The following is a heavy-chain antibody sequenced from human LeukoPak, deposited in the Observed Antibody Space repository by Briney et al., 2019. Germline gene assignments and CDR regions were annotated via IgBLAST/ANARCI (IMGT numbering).Heavy chain of an antibody. V-gene: IGHV3-23*01. J-gene: IGHJ4*02. CDR3: AKAFGSGSYYAGGFDY. D-gene: IGHD3-10*01. CDR1: GFTFSSYA. Sequence: GGSLRLSCAASGFTFSSYAMSWVRQAPGKGLEWVSTISGSDSSTYYADSVKGRFTISRDNSKNTLYLQMNSLRAEDTAVYYCAKAFGSGSYYAGGFDYWAREPWSPSPQ. CDR2: ISGSDSST.